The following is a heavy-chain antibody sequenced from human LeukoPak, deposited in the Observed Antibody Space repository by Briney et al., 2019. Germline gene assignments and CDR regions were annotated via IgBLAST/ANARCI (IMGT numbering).Heavy chain of an antibody. CDR2: ISGSGGST. Sequence: GGSLRLSCSASGFTCSSYGLHWVRQAPGKGLEWVSAISGSGGSTYYADSVKGRFTISRDNGKTSLYLQMNSLRTEDTALYYCAKAPTPTGFYMHFWGQGTLVTVSS. J-gene: IGHJ4*02. D-gene: IGHD3-9*01. CDR3: AKAPTPTGFYMHF. V-gene: IGHV3-23*01. CDR1: GFTCSSYG.